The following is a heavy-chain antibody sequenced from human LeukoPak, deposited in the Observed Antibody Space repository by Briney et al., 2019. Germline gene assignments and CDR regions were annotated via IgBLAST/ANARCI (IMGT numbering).Heavy chain of an antibody. D-gene: IGHD1-26*01. V-gene: IGHV4-4*07. Sequence: PSETLSLTCTVSGGSISSYYWSWIRQPAGKGLEWIGRIYTSGSTNYNPSLKSRVTMSVDTSKNQFSLKLSSVTAADTAVYYCASSRIVGATGAYYYGMDVWGQGTTVTVSS. CDR1: GGSISSYY. CDR2: IYTSGST. CDR3: ASSRIVGATGAYYYGMDV. J-gene: IGHJ6*02.